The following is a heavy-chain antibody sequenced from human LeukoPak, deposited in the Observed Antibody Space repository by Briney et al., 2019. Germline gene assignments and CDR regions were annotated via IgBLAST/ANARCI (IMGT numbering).Heavy chain of an antibody. Sequence: PGGSLRLSCAASGFIISSNYWMSWVRQAPGKGLEWVANISPDGSGKYYVDSVKGRFAISRDNAKNSLFLQMDSLRAEDTAVYYCTSWGSGNYWGQETLVTVSS. D-gene: IGHD7-27*01. V-gene: IGHV3-7*03. CDR3: TSWGSGNY. CDR2: ISPDGSGK. J-gene: IGHJ4*02. CDR1: GFIISSNYW.